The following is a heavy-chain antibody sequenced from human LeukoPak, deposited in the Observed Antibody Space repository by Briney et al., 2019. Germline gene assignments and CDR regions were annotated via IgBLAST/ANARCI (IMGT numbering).Heavy chain of an antibody. J-gene: IGHJ6*02. CDR2: IYSGGST. Sequence: GGSLRLSCAASGFSVSRNYMNWVRQAPGKGLEWVSVIYSGGSTYFADSVKGRFTITRDNSKNTVFLQMNSLRAEGTAVYYCARDSETETGWYYYGMDVWGQGTTVTVSS. V-gene: IGHV3-53*01. CDR1: GFSVSRNY. CDR3: ARDSETETGWYYYGMDV. D-gene: IGHD1-1*01.